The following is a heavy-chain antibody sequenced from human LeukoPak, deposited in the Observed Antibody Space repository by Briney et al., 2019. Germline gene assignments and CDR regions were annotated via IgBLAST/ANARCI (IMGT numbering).Heavy chain of an antibody. CDR1: GFTFTGYY. J-gene: IGHJ6*02. D-gene: IGHD4-23*01. CDR3: ARLGTVVSLHYYYGMDV. V-gene: IGHV1-2*02. CDR2: IKPNSGGT. Sequence: ASVTVSCTASGFTFTGYYMHWVRQAPGQGHEWMGWIKPNSGGTHYAQKFQGRVTMTRDTSISTAYMELSSLRSDDTAVYFCARLGTVVSLHYYYGMDVWGQGTTVTVSS.